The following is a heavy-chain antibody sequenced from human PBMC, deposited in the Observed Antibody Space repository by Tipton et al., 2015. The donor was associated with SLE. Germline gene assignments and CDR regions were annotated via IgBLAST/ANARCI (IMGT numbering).Heavy chain of an antibody. CDR2: LYYSGNT. CDR3: ARDLSGGHYDL. D-gene: IGHD3-3*01. V-gene: IGHV4-59*02. Sequence: TLSLTCTVSGGSVNDYYWSWIRLPPGKGLEWIGYLYYSGNTNYNPSLKSRVTVSMDTSKNQFSLNLSSVTAADTAVYYCARDLSGGHYDLWGRGTLVTVSS. CDR1: GGSVNDYY. J-gene: IGHJ2*01.